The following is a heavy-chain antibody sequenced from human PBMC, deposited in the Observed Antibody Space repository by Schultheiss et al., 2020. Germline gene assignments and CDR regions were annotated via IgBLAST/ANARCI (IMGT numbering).Heavy chain of an antibody. CDR3: AGLYCSGATCSFDY. V-gene: IGHV5-10-1*01. J-gene: IGHJ4*02. D-gene: IGHD2-15*01. Sequence: ISCKGSGYSFTSYWISWVRQMPGKGLEWMGRIDPSDSYASYSPSFEGHVTISADKSIRTAYLQWSSLKASDTAMYYCAGLYCSGATCSFDYWGQGTLVTGYS. CDR1: GYSFTSYW. CDR2: IDPSDSYA.